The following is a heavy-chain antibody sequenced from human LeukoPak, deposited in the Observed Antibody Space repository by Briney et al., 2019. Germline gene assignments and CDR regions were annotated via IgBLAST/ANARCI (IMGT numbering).Heavy chain of an antibody. CDR3: ARGLYGSGSIRCMDV. J-gene: IGHJ6*02. Sequence: PGGSLRLSCAASGFSFSDYYMSWIRQAPGKGLECVSSIGSSRNTIYYVDSMRGRFTISRDNAKNSLYLQMNSLRAEDTAVYYCARGLYGSGSIRCMDVWGQGTTVTVSS. CDR2: IGSSRNTI. V-gene: IGHV3-11*01. D-gene: IGHD3-10*01. CDR1: GFSFSDYY.